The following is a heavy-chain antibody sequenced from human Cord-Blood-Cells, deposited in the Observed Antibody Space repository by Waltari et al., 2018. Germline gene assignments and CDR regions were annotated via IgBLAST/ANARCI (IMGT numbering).Heavy chain of an antibody. V-gene: IGHV3-48*03. CDR3: ARVFSGSAPFDY. J-gene: IGHJ4*02. Sequence: EVQLVESGGGLVQPGGSLRLSCAASGFTFSSYEMNWVRQAPGKGLWWVSYIRSSGSTIYYADTVKGRFTISRDNAKNSLYLQMNSLRAEDTAVYYCARVFSGSAPFDYWGQGTLVTVSS. CDR2: IRSSGSTI. D-gene: IGHD1-26*01. CDR1: GFTFSSYE.